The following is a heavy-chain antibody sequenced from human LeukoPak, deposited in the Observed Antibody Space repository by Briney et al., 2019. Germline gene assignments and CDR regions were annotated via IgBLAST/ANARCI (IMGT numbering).Heavy chain of an antibody. CDR1: GGTFSSYA. D-gene: IGHD3-22*01. CDR3: ARLTRGYYDSSGYYSGTKLQDY. Sequence: SVTVSCTASGGTFSSYAISWVRQAPGQGLEWMGGIIPIFGTANYAQKFQGRVTITADESTSTAYMELSSLRSEDTAVYYCARLTRGYYDSSGYYSGTKLQDYWGQGTLVTVSS. V-gene: IGHV1-69*13. CDR2: IIPIFGTA. J-gene: IGHJ4*02.